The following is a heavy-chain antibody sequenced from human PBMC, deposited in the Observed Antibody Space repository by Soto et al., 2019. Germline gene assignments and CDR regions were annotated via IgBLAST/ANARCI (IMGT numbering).Heavy chain of an antibody. CDR2: IYYSGST. V-gene: IGHV4-30-4*01. CDR3: ARVGGFGATTIDY. CDR1: GCSISSGDYY. J-gene: IGHJ4*02. Sequence: QVQLQESGPGLVKPSQTLSLTCTVSGCSISSGDYYWSRIRQPPGKGLEWIGYIYYSGSTYYNPSLKSRVTISVDTSKNQFSLKLSSVIAADTAVYYCARVGGFGATTIDYWGQGTLVTVSS. D-gene: IGHD3-10*01.